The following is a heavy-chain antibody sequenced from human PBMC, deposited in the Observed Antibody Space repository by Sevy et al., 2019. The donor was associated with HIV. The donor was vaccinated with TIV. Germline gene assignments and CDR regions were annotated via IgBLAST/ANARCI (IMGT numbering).Heavy chain of an antibody. CDR2: IRPDGSEK. D-gene: IGHD2-21*01. J-gene: IGHJ4*02. CDR3: GREAFWRFAY. Sequence: GGSLRRCCVASGFTFSSSYMSWVRQAPGRGPASVAKIRPDGSEKYCVDSVKGRFTDSTDNAKNSLSLQMDRLRAEDTAVYNCGREAFWRFAYWGQGRLVTVSS. V-gene: IGHV3-7*01. CDR1: GFTFSSSY.